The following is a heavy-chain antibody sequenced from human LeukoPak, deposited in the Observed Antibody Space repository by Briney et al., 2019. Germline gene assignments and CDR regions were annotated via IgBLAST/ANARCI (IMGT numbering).Heavy chain of an antibody. J-gene: IGHJ6*02. Sequence: SVTVSFKASVCIFSSYAISSVRQAPAQGLEWMGRIIPILGIANYAQKLQGRVTITADKSTSTPYMELSSLRAEDTAVYYCARGYYYDGSGSEYYGMDVWGQGTTVTVSS. CDR2: IIPILGIA. CDR1: VCIFSSYA. CDR3: ARGYYYDGSGSEYYGMDV. D-gene: IGHD3-22*01. V-gene: IGHV1-69*04.